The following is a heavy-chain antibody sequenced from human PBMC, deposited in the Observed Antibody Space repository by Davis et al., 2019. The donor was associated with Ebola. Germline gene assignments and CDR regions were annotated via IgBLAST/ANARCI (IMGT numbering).Heavy chain of an antibody. J-gene: IGHJ6*02. V-gene: IGHV1-8*01. D-gene: IGHD3-9*01. CDR2: MNPNSENT. Sequence: AASVNVSCKASRYTFTTYDIHWVRQATGQGLEWMGWMNPNSENTGYAQKFQGRVTMTRSTSISPAYMELSSLRSEDTAVYYCARGGYFDWLTRWHYYGMDVWGQGTTVTVSS. CDR3: ARGGYFDWLTRWHYYGMDV. CDR1: RYTFTTYD.